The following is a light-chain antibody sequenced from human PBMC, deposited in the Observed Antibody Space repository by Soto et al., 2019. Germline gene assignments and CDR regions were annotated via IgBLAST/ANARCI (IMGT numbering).Light chain of an antibody. CDR2: GAS. V-gene: IGKV3-20*01. CDR3: QQYGSSPWT. J-gene: IGKJ1*01. CDR1: QTIRSNY. Sequence: ETVLTQSPGTLSLSPGERATLSCRASQTIRSNYLAWYRQTAGQAPRLLIYGASIRATGIADRFSGSGSGKDFTLIIIRLEPEDFAQYYCQQYGSSPWTFGQGTKVEIK.